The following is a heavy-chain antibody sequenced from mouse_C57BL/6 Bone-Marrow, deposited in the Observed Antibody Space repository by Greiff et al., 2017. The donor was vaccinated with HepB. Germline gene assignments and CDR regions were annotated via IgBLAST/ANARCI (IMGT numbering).Heavy chain of an antibody. CDR2: IDPSDSET. D-gene: IGHD2-3*01. V-gene: IGHV1-52*01. CDR3: AREMVRRYFDY. Sequence: QVQLQQSGAELVRPGSSVKLSCKASGYTFTSYWMHWVKQRPIQGLEWIGNIDPSDSETHYNQKFKDKATLTVDKSSSTAYMQLSSLTSEDSAVYYCAREMVRRYFDYWGQGTTLTVSS. CDR1: GYTFTSYW. J-gene: IGHJ2*01.